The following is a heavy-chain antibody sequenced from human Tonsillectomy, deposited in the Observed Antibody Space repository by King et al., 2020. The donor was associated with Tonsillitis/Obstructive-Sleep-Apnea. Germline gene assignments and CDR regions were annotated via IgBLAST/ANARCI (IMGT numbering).Heavy chain of an antibody. CDR2: ISAYNGNT. Sequence: VQLVESGAEVKKPGASVKVSCTASGYTFSSYYITWVRQAPGQGLEWMGWISAYNGNTNYAQKLQGRVTMTTDTSTSTAYMELRSLRSDDTALYYCARGLRYYDSLTGFYILGSFDYWGQGTLVTVSS. J-gene: IGHJ4*02. D-gene: IGHD3-9*01. V-gene: IGHV1-18*01. CDR3: ARGLRYYDSLTGFYILGSFDY. CDR1: GYTFSSYY.